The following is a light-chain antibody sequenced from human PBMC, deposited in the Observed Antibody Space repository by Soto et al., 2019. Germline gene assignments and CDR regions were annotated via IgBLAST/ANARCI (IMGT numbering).Light chain of an antibody. Sequence: EIGLTQNKGTLSVSTGERATLSCRASQSVSNNYLAWYQQKPGQAPRLLIYGASSRATGIPDRFSGSGSGTDFTLTISRLEPEAFAVYYCQHYGSSLWAFGQGT. J-gene: IGKJ1*01. CDR3: QHYGSSLWA. CDR1: QSVSNNY. V-gene: IGKV3-20*01. CDR2: GAS.